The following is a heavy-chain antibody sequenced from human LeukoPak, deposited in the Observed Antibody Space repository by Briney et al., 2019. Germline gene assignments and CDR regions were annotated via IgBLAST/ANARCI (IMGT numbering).Heavy chain of an antibody. Sequence: GGSLRLSCAASGFTFSSYSMNWVRQAPRKGREWVSSINSSRSYIYYADSVKGRFTISRDNAKNSLYLQMNSLRAEDTAVYYCARSVGYCSGGSCFLVDYWGQGTLVTVSS. CDR1: GFTFSSYS. J-gene: IGHJ4*02. CDR2: INSSRSYI. CDR3: ARSVGYCSGGSCFLVDY. V-gene: IGHV3-21*01. D-gene: IGHD2-15*01.